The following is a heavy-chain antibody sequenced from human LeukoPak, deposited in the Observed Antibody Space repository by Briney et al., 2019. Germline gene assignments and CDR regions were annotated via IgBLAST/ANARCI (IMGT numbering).Heavy chain of an antibody. J-gene: IGHJ4*02. V-gene: IGHV4-31*03. CDR3: ATEVVEMATIGYFDY. CDR2: IYYSGST. D-gene: IGHD5-12*01. Sequence: SGTLSLTCTVSGGSISSGGYYWSWIRQHPGKGLEWIGYIYYSGSTYYNPSLKSRVTISVDTSKNQFSLKLSSVTAADTAVYYCATEVVEMATIGYFDYWGQGTLVTVSS. CDR1: GGSISSGGYY.